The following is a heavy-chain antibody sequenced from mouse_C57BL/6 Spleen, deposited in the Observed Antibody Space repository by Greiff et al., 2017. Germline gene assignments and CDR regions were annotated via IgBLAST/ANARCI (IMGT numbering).Heavy chain of an antibody. Sequence: EVQLQQSGPELVKPGASVKMSCKASGYTFTDYNMHWVKQSHGKSLEWIGYINPNNGGTSYNQKFKGKATLTVNKSSSTAYMELRSLTSEDSAVYYCARSYYSNYVPYFDYWGQGTTLTVSS. CDR2: INPNNGGT. CDR3: ARSYYSNYVPYFDY. V-gene: IGHV1-22*01. J-gene: IGHJ2*01. D-gene: IGHD2-5*01. CDR1: GYTFTDYN.